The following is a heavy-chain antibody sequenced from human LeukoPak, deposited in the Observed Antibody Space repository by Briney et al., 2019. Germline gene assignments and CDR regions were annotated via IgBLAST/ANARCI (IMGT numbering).Heavy chain of an antibody. CDR3: AKGRGYSGYDFFDY. CDR2: ISASGGST. J-gene: IGHJ4*02. CDR1: GFTFSSYA. D-gene: IGHD5-12*01. V-gene: IGHV3-23*01. Sequence: GGSLRLSRAASGFTFSSYAMSWVRQAPGKGLEWVSAISASGGSTFYADSVKGRFTISRDNSKNTLYLQMNSLRAEDTALYYCAKGRGYSGYDFFDYWGQGTLVTVSS.